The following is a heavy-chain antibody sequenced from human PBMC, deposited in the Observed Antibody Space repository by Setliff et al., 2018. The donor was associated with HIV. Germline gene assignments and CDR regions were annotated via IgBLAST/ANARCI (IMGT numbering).Heavy chain of an antibody. D-gene: IGHD2-15*01. Sequence: TSDTLSLTCTVAGGSITTNNWWSWVRQSPGKGLEWIGEIFHSGSANYNPSLKSRVTISVDRSKNQFSLKLTSVSAADTAMYYCARDPRSWWGVHYYYYIDLWGKGTTVTVSS. J-gene: IGHJ6*03. V-gene: IGHV4-4*02. CDR1: GGSITTNNW. CDR3: ARDPRSWWGVHYYYYIDL. CDR2: IFHSGSA.